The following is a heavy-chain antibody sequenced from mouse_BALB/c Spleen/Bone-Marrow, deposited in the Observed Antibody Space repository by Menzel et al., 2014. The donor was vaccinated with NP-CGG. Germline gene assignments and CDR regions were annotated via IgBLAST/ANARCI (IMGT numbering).Heavy chain of an antibody. V-gene: IGHV1-9*01. Sequence: QQSGAELMKPGASVKISCKATGYTFSSYWIEWVKQRPGHGLEWIGEILPGSGGTNYNEKFKGKDTFTADTSSNTAYMQLNSLTSEDSAVYYCARSMDYWGQGASVTVSS. CDR3: ARSMDY. CDR2: ILPGSGGT. CDR1: GYTFSSYW. J-gene: IGHJ4*01.